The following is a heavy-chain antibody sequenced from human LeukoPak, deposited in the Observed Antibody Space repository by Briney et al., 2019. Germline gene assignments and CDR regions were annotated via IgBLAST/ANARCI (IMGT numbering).Heavy chain of an antibody. J-gene: IGHJ4*02. V-gene: IGHV1-2*02. D-gene: IGHD3-10*01. CDR1: GYTFTGYY. Sequence: ASVKVSCKASGYTFTGYYMHWVRQAPGQGLEWMGWINPNSGGTNYAQKFQGRVTMTRDTSISTAYMELSRLRSDDTAVYYCARDGLIDYYGSGSYSGYFDYWGQGTLVTVSS. CDR2: INPNSGGT. CDR3: ARDGLIDYYGSGSYSGYFDY.